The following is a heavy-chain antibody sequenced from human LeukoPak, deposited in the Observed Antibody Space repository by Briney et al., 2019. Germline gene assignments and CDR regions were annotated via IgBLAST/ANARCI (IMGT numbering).Heavy chain of an antibody. J-gene: IGHJ4*02. Sequence: GGSLRLSCAASGFTFSSYEMNWVRQAPGKGLEWVSYISSSGSTIYYADSVKGRFTISRDNAKNSLYLQMNSLRAEDTAVYYCARVSSGWTDLDYRGQGTLVTVSS. CDR3: ARVSSGWTDLDY. CDR2: ISSSGSTI. V-gene: IGHV3-48*03. D-gene: IGHD6-19*01. CDR1: GFTFSSYE.